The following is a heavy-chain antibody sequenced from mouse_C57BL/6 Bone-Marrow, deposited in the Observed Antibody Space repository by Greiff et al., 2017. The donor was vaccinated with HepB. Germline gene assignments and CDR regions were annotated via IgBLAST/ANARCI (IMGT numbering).Heavy chain of an antibody. Sequence: VMLVESGPGILQPSQTLSLTCSFSGFSLSTFGMGVGWIRQPSGQGLEWLAHLWWDDDKYYNPALKSRLTISKDTSKNQVFLKIANVDTADTATYYCARRTLYYGSSYDYAMDYWGQGTSVTVSS. CDR1: GFSLSTFGMG. J-gene: IGHJ4*01. CDR2: LWWDDDK. D-gene: IGHD1-1*01. V-gene: IGHV8-8*01. CDR3: ARRTLYYGSSYDYAMDY.